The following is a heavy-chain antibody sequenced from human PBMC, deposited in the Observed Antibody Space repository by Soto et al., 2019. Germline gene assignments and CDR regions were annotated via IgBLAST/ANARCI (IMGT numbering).Heavy chain of an antibody. CDR3: ARDGREASGMDV. V-gene: IGHV4-59*11. D-gene: IGHD1-26*01. CDR1: VGSISIHY. CDR2: IYYRGST. Sequence: AETLSLTCTLSVGSISIHYWSWVRQAPGKGLEWIGHIYYRGSTSYNPSLRSRSTISVDTSNNQFSLKLNSVTTADTAVYYCARDGREASGMDVWGQGTKVTVSS. J-gene: IGHJ6*02.